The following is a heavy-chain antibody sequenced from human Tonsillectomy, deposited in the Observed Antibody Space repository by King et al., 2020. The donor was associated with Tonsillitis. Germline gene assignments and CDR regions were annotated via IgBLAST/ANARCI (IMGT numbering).Heavy chain of an antibody. V-gene: IGHV3-30*04. CDR2: ISYDGSNK. CDR1: GFTFSSYA. Sequence: QLVQSGGGVVQPGRSLRLSCAASGFTFSSYAMHWVRQAPGKGLEWVAVISYDGSNKYYADSVKGRFTISRDNSKNTLYLQMNSLRAEDTAVYYCAREKYTAMVKYYFDYWGQGTLVTVSS. CDR3: AREKYTAMVKYYFDY. D-gene: IGHD5-18*01. J-gene: IGHJ4*02.